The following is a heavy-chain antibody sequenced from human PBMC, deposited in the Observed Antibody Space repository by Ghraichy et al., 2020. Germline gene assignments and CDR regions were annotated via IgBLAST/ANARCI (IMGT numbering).Heavy chain of an antibody. J-gene: IGHJ4*02. D-gene: IGHD3-22*01. CDR3: ARVSYDSSGYKSPANYYFDY. CDR1: GYTFTSYG. CDR2: ISAYNGNT. Sequence: ASVKVSCKASGYTFTSYGISWVRQAPGQGLEWMGWISAYNGNTNYAQKLQGRVTMTTDTSTSTAYMELRSLRSDDTAVYYCARVSYDSSGYKSPANYYFDYWGQGTLVTVSS. V-gene: IGHV1-18*04.